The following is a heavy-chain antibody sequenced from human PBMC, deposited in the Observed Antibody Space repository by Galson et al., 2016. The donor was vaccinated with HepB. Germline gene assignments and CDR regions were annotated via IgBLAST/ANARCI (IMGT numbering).Heavy chain of an antibody. J-gene: IGHJ6*02. V-gene: IGHV1-46*01. CDR3: ARDRLGPYGMDV. CDR2: INPSGDSA. CDR1: GYTFTNYY. D-gene: IGHD7-27*01. Sequence: SVKVSCKASGYTFTNYYMHWVRQAPGQGLDWMGIINPSGDSARYAQKFQGRVTMTRDTSTSTVYMELRSLRSEDTAVYFCARDRLGPYGMDVWGQGTTVTVSS.